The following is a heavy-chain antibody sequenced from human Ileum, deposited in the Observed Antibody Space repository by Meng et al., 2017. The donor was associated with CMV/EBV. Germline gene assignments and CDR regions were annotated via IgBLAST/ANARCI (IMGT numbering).Heavy chain of an antibody. D-gene: IGHD2-21*02. CDR2: IFATGET. J-gene: IGHJ4*02. CDR3: ARLRDEMSCGGDTCYYFDY. V-gene: IGHV4-31*02. CDR1: SGGFY. Sequence: SGGFYWSWVRQQPGKGLEWMGYIFATGETYYNPSLEGRLAMSVDTFKNQFSLKLTSVTAADTAVYYCARLRDEMSCGGDTCYYFDYWGRGTLVTVSS.